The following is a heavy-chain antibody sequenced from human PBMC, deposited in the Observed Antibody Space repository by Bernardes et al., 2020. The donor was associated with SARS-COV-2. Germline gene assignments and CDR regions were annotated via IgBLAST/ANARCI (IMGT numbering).Heavy chain of an antibody. V-gene: IGHV3-23*01. D-gene: IGHD3-3*01. J-gene: IGHJ5*02. CDR3: TKDEEESSLFGVVPYSRTTMMITA. CDR1: GFSFRTYA. Sequence: GGSLRLSCAASGFSFRTYAMSWVRLAPGKGLEWVSGISATDGSTSYADSVRGRFTMSRDNSKNTLYLQMSSLRAEDTALYYCTKDEEESSLFGVVPYSRTTMMITAWGLGTLVTVSS. CDR2: ISATDGST.